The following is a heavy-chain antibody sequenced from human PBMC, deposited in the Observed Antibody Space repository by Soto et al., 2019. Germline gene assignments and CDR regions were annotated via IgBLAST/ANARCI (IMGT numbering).Heavy chain of an antibody. CDR1: GGTCSNNV. Sequence: QVQLVQSGAEVKTPGSSVKVTCKASGGTCSNNVISWVRQAPGQGLEWMGGITRIFGTATTNYAQKFQGRITITADESTNTAYMELSSLRSEDTALYYCASGITVAFDHCGQGTLVTVSS. J-gene: IGHJ5*02. CDR2: ITRIFGTA. D-gene: IGHD6-19*01. CDR3: ASGITVAFDH. V-gene: IGHV1-69*01.